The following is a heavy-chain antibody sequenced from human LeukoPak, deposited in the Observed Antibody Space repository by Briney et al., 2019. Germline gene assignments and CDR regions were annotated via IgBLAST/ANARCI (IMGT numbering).Heavy chain of an antibody. CDR2: IYYSGTT. V-gene: IGHV4-39*01. D-gene: IGHD3-10*01. J-gene: IGHJ4*02. CDR1: GGSISSSSYY. Sequence: SETLSLTCTVSGGSISSSSYYWGWIRQPPGKGLEWIGSIYYSGTTYYNPSLKSRVTISVDTSKNQFSLRLSSVTAADTAVYYCATHLYPRVYSYWGQGTLVTVSS. CDR3: ATHLYPRVYSY.